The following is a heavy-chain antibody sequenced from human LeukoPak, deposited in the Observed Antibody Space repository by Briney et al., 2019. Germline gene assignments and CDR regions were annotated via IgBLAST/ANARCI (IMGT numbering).Heavy chain of an antibody. J-gene: IGHJ6*02. CDR1: GFTFSSYS. D-gene: IGHD6-13*01. Sequence: GGSLRLSCAASGFTFSSYSMNWVRQAPGKGLEWVSSISGSSSYIYYADSVKGRFTISRDNAKNSLYLQMNSLGAEDTAVYYCARRLAAAARSGIYYYGLDVWGQGTTVTVSS. CDR2: ISGSSSYI. V-gene: IGHV3-21*01. CDR3: ARRLAAAARSGIYYYGLDV.